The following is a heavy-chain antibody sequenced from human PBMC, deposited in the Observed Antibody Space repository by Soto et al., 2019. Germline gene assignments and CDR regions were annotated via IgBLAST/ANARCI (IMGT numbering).Heavy chain of an antibody. D-gene: IGHD6-19*01. J-gene: IGHJ4*02. CDR2: ISHDGSKT. V-gene: IGHV3-30*03. CDR3: AILYRSAWYVAY. CDR1: GFTFSSYG. Sequence: PGGSLRLSCAASGFTFSSYGIHWVRQAPGKGLEWVAVISHDGSKTNYADSVKGRFTISRDNSKDTVYLQMNSLRAEDTAVYYFAILYRSAWYVAYWGQGTLVPVSS.